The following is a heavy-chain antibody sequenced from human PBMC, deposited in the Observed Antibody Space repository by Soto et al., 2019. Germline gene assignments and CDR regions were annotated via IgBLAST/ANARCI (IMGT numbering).Heavy chain of an antibody. J-gene: IGHJ4*02. CDR1: GFSLSNARMG. Sequence: SGPTLVNPTETLTLTCTVSGFSLSNARMGVSWIRQPPGKALEWLAHIFSNDEKSYSTSLKSRLTISKDTSKSQVVLTMTNMDPVDTATYYCARLQFGVVTLTLDYWGQGTLVTVSS. CDR3: ARLQFGVVTLTLDY. V-gene: IGHV2-26*01. D-gene: IGHD3-3*01. CDR2: IFSNDEK.